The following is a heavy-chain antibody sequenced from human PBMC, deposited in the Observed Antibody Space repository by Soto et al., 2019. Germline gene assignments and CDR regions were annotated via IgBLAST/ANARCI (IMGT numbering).Heavy chain of an antibody. D-gene: IGHD5-18*01. CDR1: GYTFSSYV. CDR3: AREERAGYSYGPYYDY. J-gene: IGHJ4*02. V-gene: IGHV1-3*01. Sequence: GASVKVSCKASGYTFSSYVIHWVRQAPGQRREWMGWINAGNGNTKYSQKFQGRVTITRDTSASTAYMELSSLRSEDTAVYYCAREERAGYSYGPYYDYWGQGTLVTVSS. CDR2: INAGNGNT.